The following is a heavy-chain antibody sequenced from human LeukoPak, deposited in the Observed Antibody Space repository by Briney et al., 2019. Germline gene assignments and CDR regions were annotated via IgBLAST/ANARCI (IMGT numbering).Heavy chain of an antibody. CDR2: IYHSGST. CDR1: GGSISSSNW. V-gene: IGHV4-4*02. J-gene: IGHJ5*02. Sequence: SGTLSLTCAVSGGSISSSNWWSWVRQPPGKGLEWIGEIYHSGSTNYNPSLKSRVTISVDTSKNQFSLKLSSVTAADTAVYYCARVVTHYYDSSGFWFDPWGQGTLVTVSS. CDR3: ARVVTHYYDSSGFWFDP. D-gene: IGHD3-22*01.